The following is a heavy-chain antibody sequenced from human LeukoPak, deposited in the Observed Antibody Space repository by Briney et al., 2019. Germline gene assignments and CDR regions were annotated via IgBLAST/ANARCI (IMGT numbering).Heavy chain of an antibody. Sequence: GGSLRLSCAASGFTFSDYYMSWIRQAPGKGLEWVSYISSSGSTIYYADSVKGRFTISRDNAKNSLYLQMNSLRAEDTAVYYCARLYYDILTGYPFDPWGQGTLVTVSS. CDR2: ISSSGSTI. D-gene: IGHD3-9*01. CDR3: ARLYYDILTGYPFDP. J-gene: IGHJ5*02. CDR1: GFTFSDYY. V-gene: IGHV3-11*01.